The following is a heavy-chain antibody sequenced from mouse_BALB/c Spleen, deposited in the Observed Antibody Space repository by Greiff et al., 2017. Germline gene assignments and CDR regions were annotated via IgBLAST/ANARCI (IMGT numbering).Heavy chain of an antibody. CDR2: ISDGGSYT. Sequence: EVKLMESGGGLVKPGGSLKLSCAASGFTFSDYYMYWVRQTPEKRLEWVATISDGGSYTYYPDSVKGRFTISRDNAKNNLYLQMSSLKSEDTAMYYCARSYYGYEKYYAMDYWGQGTSVTVSS. CDR3: ARSYYGYEKYYAMDY. CDR1: GFTFSDYY. D-gene: IGHD1-2*01. J-gene: IGHJ4*01. V-gene: IGHV5-4*02.